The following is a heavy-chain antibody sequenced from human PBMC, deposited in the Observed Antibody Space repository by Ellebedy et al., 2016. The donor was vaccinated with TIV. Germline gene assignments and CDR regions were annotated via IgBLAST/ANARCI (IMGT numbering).Heavy chain of an antibody. D-gene: IGHD3-10*01. J-gene: IGHJ4*02. V-gene: IGHV4-31*03. Sequence: MPSETLSLTCSVSGGSFTGTNYYWSWIRQHPGKGLEWIGYIHTSGTTYYNPSLMSRVTISADPSENRLSLKLTPATAADTAVYYCATNYYAIWGQGTLVTVSS. CDR3: ATNYYAI. CDR1: GGSFTGTNYY. CDR2: IHTSGTT.